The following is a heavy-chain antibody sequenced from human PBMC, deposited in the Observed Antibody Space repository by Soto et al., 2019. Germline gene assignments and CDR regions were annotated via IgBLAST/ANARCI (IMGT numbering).Heavy chain of an antibody. V-gene: IGHV2-5*02. J-gene: IGHJ5*01. CDR3: AHRIHYGDYDS. Sequence: QITLKESGPTLVKPTQTLTLTCTFSGFSLSTSGVGVGWLRQPPGKALEWLALLYWDEDKRYSPSLKSRLTITKDTSKNQVVLKMTNMDPVDTATYYCAHRIHYGDYDSWGQGTLVTVSS. CDR1: GFSLSTSGVG. D-gene: IGHD4-17*01. CDR2: LYWDEDK.